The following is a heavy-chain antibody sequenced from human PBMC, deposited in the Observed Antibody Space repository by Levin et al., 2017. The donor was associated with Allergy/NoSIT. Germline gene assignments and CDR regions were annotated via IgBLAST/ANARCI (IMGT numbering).Heavy chain of an antibody. Sequence: NLGESLKISCKGSGYIFSTYWIAWVRQMPGEGLEYMGIIYPGDSDARYSPSFQGQVTISADKSISTAYLQWSSLKASDTAIYYCARMESVKYGSGKYWFDPWGQGTLVIVSS. V-gene: IGHV5-51*01. J-gene: IGHJ5*02. CDR1: GYIFSTYW. CDR3: ARMESVKYGSGKYWFDP. D-gene: IGHD3-10*01. CDR2: IYPGDSDA.